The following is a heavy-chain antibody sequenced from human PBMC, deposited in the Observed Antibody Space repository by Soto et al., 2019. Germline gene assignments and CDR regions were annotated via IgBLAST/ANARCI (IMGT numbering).Heavy chain of an antibody. CDR2: MKEDGSEK. J-gene: IGHJ4*02. CDR1: GFTFSRYW. V-gene: IGHV3-7*01. CDR3: MTPQCSGGGC. Sequence: GGSLRLSCAASGFTFSRYWMSWVRQAPGKGLEWVANMKEDGSEKYYVDSVKGRFTISRDNAKSSLYLQMNSLRAEDTAFYYCMTPQCSGGGCWGQGTLVTVSS. D-gene: IGHD2-15*01.